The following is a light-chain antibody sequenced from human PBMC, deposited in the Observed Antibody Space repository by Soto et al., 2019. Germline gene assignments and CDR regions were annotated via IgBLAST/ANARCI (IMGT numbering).Light chain of an antibody. Sequence: EIGLTQSPGTLSLSPGERATLSCRASQSVTSTSLAWYQRKPGQAPRLLMYGASSRATGTPDRISGGGSGTDFTLTISRLEPEDFAVYYCQHYVTSSITFGQGTRLEIK. V-gene: IGKV3-20*01. J-gene: IGKJ5*01. CDR1: QSVTSTS. CDR3: QHYVTSSIT. CDR2: GAS.